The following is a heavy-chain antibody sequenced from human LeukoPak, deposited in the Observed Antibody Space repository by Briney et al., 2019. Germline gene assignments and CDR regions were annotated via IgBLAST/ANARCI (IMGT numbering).Heavy chain of an antibody. CDR1: GFTFSNYA. J-gene: IGHJ1*01. Sequence: GGSLRLSCAASGFTFSNYAMSWVRQAPGKGLEWVSAISGSGGSTYYADSVKGRFTISRDNSRSTLYVQMNSLRVEDTAVYYCAETSQYSSSWYGHFQHWGQGTLVTVSS. V-gene: IGHV3-23*01. CDR2: ISGSGGST. CDR3: AETSQYSSSWYGHFQH. D-gene: IGHD6-13*01.